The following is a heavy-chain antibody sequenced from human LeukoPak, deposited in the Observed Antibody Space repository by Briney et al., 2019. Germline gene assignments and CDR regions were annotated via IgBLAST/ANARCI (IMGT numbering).Heavy chain of an antibody. CDR3: ARGSSGTFDY. Sequence: SETLSLTCTVSGYSISSGNYWGWIRQPPGKGLEWIGYIYYSGSTNYNPSLKSRVTISVDTSKNQFSLKLSSVTAADTAVYYCARGSSGTFDYWGQGTLVTVSS. J-gene: IGHJ4*02. CDR1: GYSISSGNY. CDR2: IYYSGST. D-gene: IGHD6-19*01. V-gene: IGHV4-61*01.